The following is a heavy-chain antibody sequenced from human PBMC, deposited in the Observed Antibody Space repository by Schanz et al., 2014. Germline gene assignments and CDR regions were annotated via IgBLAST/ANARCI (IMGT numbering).Heavy chain of an antibody. CDR3: ARDYYDILTGYPYDTFDI. Sequence: QVQLVQSGAEVKKPGASVKVSCKASGYTFTGYHMHWVRQAPGQGLEWMGRINPNSGAANYAQKFQGRVTMTRDTSISTAYMELRRLRSDDTAVYYCARDYYDILTGYPYDTFDIWGQGTMVTVSS. V-gene: IGHV1-2*06. D-gene: IGHD3-9*01. CDR1: GYTFTGYH. CDR2: INPNSGAA. J-gene: IGHJ3*02.